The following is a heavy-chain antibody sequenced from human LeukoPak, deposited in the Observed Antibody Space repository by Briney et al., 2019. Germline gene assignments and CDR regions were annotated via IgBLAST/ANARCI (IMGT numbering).Heavy chain of an antibody. CDR2: VSGRADRT. V-gene: IGHV3-23*01. J-gene: IGHJ4*02. CDR1: GFTFSSYA. Sequence: GGTLRLSCAASGFTFSSYAMSWVRQAPGKGLEWVSAVSGRADRTYYADSVKGRFTISRDNSKNTLSLQMNGLRADDTAVYYCAKESPYTSPRQYYFDFWGQGTLVTASS. D-gene: IGHD2-2*02. CDR3: AKESPYTSPRQYYFDF.